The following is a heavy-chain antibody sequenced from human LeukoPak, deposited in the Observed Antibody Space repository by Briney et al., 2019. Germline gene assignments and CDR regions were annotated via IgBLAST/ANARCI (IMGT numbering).Heavy chain of an antibody. CDR1: GGSISSGGYS. Sequence: SETLSLTCADSGGSISSGGYSWSWIRQPPGKGLEWIGYIYHSGSTYYNPSLKSRVTISVDRSMNQLSLNLSSVTAADTAVYYCARGVTSLYFDYWGQGTLVTVSS. CDR3: ARGVTSLYFDY. CDR2: IYHSGST. V-gene: IGHV4-30-2*01. J-gene: IGHJ4*02. D-gene: IGHD3-16*02.